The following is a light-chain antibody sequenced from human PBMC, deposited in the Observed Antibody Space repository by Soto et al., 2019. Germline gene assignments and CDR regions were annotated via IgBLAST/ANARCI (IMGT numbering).Light chain of an antibody. CDR2: LNSDGSH. CDR3: QTWGTGIAV. Sequence: VLTQSPSASASLGASVKLTCTVSSGYSSYAIAWHQQQPEKGPRYLMKLNSDGSHSKGDGIPDRFSGSSSGAERYLTISSLQSEDEADYYCQTWGTGIAVFGGGTQLTVL. V-gene: IGLV4-69*01. J-gene: IGLJ7*01. CDR1: SGYSSYA.